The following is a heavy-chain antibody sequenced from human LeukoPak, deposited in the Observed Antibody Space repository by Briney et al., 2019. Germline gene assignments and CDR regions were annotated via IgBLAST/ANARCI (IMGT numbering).Heavy chain of an antibody. Sequence: ASVKVSCKASGYTFTGYYMHWVRQAPGQGLEWMGWINPNSGGTNYAQKFQGWVTMTRDTSISTAYMELSRLRSDDTAVYYCARGGAAAGTKDRSNWFDPWGRGTLVTVSS. J-gene: IGHJ5*02. D-gene: IGHD6-13*01. CDR1: GYTFTGYY. V-gene: IGHV1-2*04. CDR3: ARGGAAAGTKDRSNWFDP. CDR2: INPNSGGT.